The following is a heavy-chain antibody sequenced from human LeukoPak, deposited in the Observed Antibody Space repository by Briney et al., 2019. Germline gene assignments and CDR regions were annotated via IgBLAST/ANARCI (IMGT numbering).Heavy chain of an antibody. D-gene: IGHD3-22*01. CDR3: ARDNRQKYYYDSSGYYYDY. CDR1: GGTFSSYA. CDR2: IIPILGTA. Sequence: EASVKVSCKASGGTFSSYAISWVRQAPGQGLEWMGGIIPILGTANYAQKLQGRVTMTTDTSTSTAYMELRSLRSDDTAVYYCARDNRQKYYYDSSGYYYDYWGQGTLVTVSS. V-gene: IGHV1-69*10. J-gene: IGHJ4*02.